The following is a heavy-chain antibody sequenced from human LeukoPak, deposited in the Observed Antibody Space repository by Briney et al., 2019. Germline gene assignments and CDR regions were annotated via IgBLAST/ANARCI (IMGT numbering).Heavy chain of an antibody. Sequence: GWSLRLSCAAAGFTFSSYAMSWVRQAPGKGLEWVSTISGSGGSTYYADSVKGRFTISRDNSKNTLSLQMNSLRAEDTAVYYCAGRQLDLGYWGQGTLVTVSS. CDR3: AGRQLDLGY. J-gene: IGHJ4*02. CDR1: GFTFSSYA. D-gene: IGHD1-1*01. V-gene: IGHV3-23*01. CDR2: ISGSGGST.